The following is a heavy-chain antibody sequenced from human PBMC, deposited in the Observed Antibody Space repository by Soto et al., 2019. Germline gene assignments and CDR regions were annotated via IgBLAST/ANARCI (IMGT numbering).Heavy chain of an antibody. CDR3: AKTPTVTTIFLLDY. D-gene: IGHD4-17*01. V-gene: IGHV3-23*01. CDR1: GFTFSSYA. Sequence: HPGGSLRLSCAASGFTFSSYAMSWVRQAPGKGLEWVSAISGSGGSTYYADSVKGRFTISRDNSKNTLYLQMNSLRAEDTAVYYCAKTPTVTTIFLLDYWGQGTLVTVSS. J-gene: IGHJ4*02. CDR2: ISGSGGST.